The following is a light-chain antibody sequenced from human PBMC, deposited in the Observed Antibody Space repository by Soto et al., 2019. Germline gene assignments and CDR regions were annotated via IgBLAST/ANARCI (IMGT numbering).Light chain of an antibody. J-gene: IGKJ3*01. Sequence: DITMTQSPSSLSASIGDRVTITCQASHDISDYLNWYHQKPGKAPELLIYDASKLQTGVPSRFSGRGSGTNFFLTISGLQPEDVGTYYCQQYDNLICTFGPGTKV. CDR3: QQYDNLICT. CDR2: DAS. CDR1: HDISDY. V-gene: IGKV1-33*01.